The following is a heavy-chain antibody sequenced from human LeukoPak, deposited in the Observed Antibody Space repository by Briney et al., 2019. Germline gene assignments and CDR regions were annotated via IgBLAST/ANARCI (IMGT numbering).Heavy chain of an antibody. V-gene: IGHV3-30*04. J-gene: IGHJ4*02. Sequence: EGSLRLSCAASGFTFSSYAMHWVRQAPGKGLEWVAVISYDGSNKYYADSVKGRFTISRDNSKNTLYLQMNSLRAEDTAVYYCASTHSFLFDYWGQGTLVTVSS. CDR1: GFTFSSYA. CDR3: ASTHSFLFDY. D-gene: IGHD1-26*01. CDR2: ISYDGSNK.